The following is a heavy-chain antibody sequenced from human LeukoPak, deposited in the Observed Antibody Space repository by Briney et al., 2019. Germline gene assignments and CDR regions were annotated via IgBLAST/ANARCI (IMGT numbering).Heavy chain of an antibody. D-gene: IGHD1-26*01. CDR3: AKDKAGATTHFDY. J-gene: IGHJ4*02. CDR2: IYYSGST. Sequence: SWIRQLPGKGLEWIGYIYYSGSTYYNPSLQSRVTISVDTSKNQFSLKLSSVTAADTAVYYCAKDKAGATTHFDYWGQGTLVTVSS. V-gene: IGHV4-31*02.